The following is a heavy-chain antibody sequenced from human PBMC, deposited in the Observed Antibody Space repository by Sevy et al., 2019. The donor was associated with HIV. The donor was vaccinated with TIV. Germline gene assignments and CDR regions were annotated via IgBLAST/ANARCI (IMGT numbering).Heavy chain of an antibody. J-gene: IGHJ4*02. CDR1: GGTFSSYA. D-gene: IGHD1-20*01. CDR2: IIPIFGTA. V-gene: IGHV1-69*13. CDR3: ARVSEGRYNWNVAFDY. Sequence: ASVKVSCKASGGTFSSYAISWVRQAPGQGLEWMGGIIPIFGTANYAQKFQGRVTITADESTSTAYMELSSLRSEDTAVYYCARVSEGRYNWNVAFDYWGQGTLVTVSS.